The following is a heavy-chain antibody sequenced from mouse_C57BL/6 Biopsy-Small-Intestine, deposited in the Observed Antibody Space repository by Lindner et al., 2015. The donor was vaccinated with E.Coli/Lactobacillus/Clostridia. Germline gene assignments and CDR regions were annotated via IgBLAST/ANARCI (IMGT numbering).Heavy chain of an antibody. CDR2: INPNGGVI. D-gene: IGHD1-1*01. Sequence: SVKVSCKPSGYSFTSYHVHWVRQAPGQGLEWMGIINPNGGVISYAQKFQGRVTMTRDTSTSTVYMELSSLRSEDTAVYYCGKDVITGRPKNYYYYYGMDVWGQGTPVTVSS. J-gene: IGHJ1*01. V-gene: IGHV1-64*01. CDR1: GYSFTSYH. CDR3: GKDVITGRPKNYYYYYGMDV.